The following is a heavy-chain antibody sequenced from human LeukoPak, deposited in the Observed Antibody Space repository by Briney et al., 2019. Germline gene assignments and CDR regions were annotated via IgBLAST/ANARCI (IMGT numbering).Heavy chain of an antibody. CDR3: AKGVIGAAYGYFDL. V-gene: IGHV3-30*18. CDR1: GFTFSSYA. Sequence: GGSLRLSCAASGFTFSSYAMTWVRQAPGKGLEWVAVISSDGTNKYYADSVKGRFTISRDNSKDTLYLQMNSLRAEDTTIYYCAKGVIGAAYGYFDLWGRGTMVTVSS. D-gene: IGHD1-26*01. CDR2: ISSDGTNK. J-gene: IGHJ2*01.